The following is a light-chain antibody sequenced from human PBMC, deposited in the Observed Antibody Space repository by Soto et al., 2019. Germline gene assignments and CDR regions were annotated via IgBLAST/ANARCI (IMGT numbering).Light chain of an antibody. CDR3: QQYGGSPRT. V-gene: IGKV3-20*01. J-gene: IGKJ1*01. CDR2: GAS. CDR1: QSISSNF. Sequence: EIGMTQSPATLSVSPGEGATLSCRASQSISSNFLAWYQQKRGQAPRLLIHGASNRATGIPDRFSGSGSGTDFILTITRLEPEDFAVYYCQQYGGSPRTFGQGTKVDIK.